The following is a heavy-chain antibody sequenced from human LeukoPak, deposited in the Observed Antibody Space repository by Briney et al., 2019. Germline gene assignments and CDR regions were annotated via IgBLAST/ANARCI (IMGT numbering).Heavy chain of an antibody. CDR2: ISGSSSTI. CDR3: ARGLPDSSGYYYAVKY. V-gene: IGHV3-48*04. Sequence: QAGGSLRLYCAASGFTFSGYSMNWVRQAPGEGLEWISYISGSSSTIYYADSVEGRFTISRDNANNSLYLQMNSLRAEDTAVYYCARGLPDSSGYYYAVKYWGQGTLVTVSS. CDR1: GFTFSGYS. J-gene: IGHJ4*02. D-gene: IGHD3-22*01.